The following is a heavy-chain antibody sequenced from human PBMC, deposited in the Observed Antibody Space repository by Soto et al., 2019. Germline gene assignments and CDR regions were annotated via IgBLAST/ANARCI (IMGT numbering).Heavy chain of an antibody. CDR2: IYPGDSDT. J-gene: IGHJ4*02. CDR3: AFVVRGVRTEAHYVDY. V-gene: IGHV5-51*01. Sequence: GESLKISCKGSGYSFTSYWIGWVRQMPGKGLEWLGLIYPGDSDTRYSPSFQGQVTISADKSISTAYLQWSSLKASDTAIYYCAFVVRGVRTEAHYVDYWGPRRLGTVSS. D-gene: IGHD3-10*01. CDR1: GYSFTSYW.